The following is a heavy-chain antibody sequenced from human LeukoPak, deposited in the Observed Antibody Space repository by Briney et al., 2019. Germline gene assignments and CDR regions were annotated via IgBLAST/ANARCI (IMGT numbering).Heavy chain of an antibody. CDR2: ISSNGGST. J-gene: IGHJ4*02. CDR3: ARAHSSGWYGGFDY. Sequence: GGSLRLSCAASGFTFSSYAMHWVRQAPGKGLEYVSAISSNGGSTHYANSVKGRFTISRDNSKNTLYLQMGSLRAEDMAVYYCARAHSSGWYGGFDYWGQGTLVTVSS. V-gene: IGHV3-64*01. D-gene: IGHD6-19*01. CDR1: GFTFSSYA.